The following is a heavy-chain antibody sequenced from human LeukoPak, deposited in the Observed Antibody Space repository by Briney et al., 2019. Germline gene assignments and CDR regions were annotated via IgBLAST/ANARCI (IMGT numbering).Heavy chain of an antibody. CDR1: GFTFSSYW. V-gene: IGHV3-7*03. CDR2: INHNGNVN. CDR3: AKVSPTFQYYFDY. D-gene: IGHD3-16*01. J-gene: IGHJ4*02. Sequence: GGSLRLSCAASGFTFSSYWMNWARQAPGKGLEWVASINHNGNVNYYVDSVKGRFTISRDNAKNSLYLQMNSLRAEDTAVYYCAKVSPTFQYYFDYWGQGTLVTVSS.